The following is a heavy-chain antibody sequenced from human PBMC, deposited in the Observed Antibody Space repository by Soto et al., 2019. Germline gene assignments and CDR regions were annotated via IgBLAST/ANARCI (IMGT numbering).Heavy chain of an antibody. CDR3: ARTGAKETGPHPSFWFDP. Sequence: QVQLVQSGAEVKKPGASVKVSCKASGYTFTNYGISWVRQAPGQGLEWMGWISAYNVNTNYAQKFQGRVTMTTDTSPSTAYMEVRSLRSDDTAVYYCARTGAKETGPHPSFWFDPWGQGTLVTVSS. J-gene: IGHJ5*02. D-gene: IGHD3-10*01. CDR2: ISAYNVNT. CDR1: GYTFTNYG. V-gene: IGHV1-18*01.